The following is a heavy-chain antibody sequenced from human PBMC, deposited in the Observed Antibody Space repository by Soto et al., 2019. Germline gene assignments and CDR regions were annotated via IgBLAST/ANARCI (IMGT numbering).Heavy chain of an antibody. CDR3: ATDREWAAPRAAEGGRDYYYYMDV. D-gene: IGHD6-6*01. V-gene: IGHV1-18*01. Sequence: ASVKVSCKASGYTFTSYGISWVRQAPGQGLEWMGWISAYNGNTNYAQKLQGRVTMTTDTSTSTAYMELSSLRSEDTAVYYCATDREWAAPRAAEGGRDYYYYMDVWGKGTTVTVS. CDR2: ISAYNGNT. J-gene: IGHJ6*03. CDR1: GYTFTSYG.